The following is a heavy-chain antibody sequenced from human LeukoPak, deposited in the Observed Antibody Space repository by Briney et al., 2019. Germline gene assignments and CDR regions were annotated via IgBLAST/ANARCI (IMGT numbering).Heavy chain of an antibody. CDR1: GFTFSSYA. CDR2: INHSGST. D-gene: IGHD5-12*01. Sequence: GSLRLSCAASGFTFSSYAMSWVRQPPGKGLEWIGEINHSGSTNYNPSLKSRVTISVDTSKNQFSLKLSSVTAADTAVYYCARTDSGYEWGYFDYWGQGTLVTVSS. V-gene: IGHV4-34*01. CDR3: ARTDSGYEWGYFDY. J-gene: IGHJ4*02.